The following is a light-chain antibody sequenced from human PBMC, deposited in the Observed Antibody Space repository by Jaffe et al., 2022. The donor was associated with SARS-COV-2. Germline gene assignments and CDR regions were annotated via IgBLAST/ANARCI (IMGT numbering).Light chain of an antibody. CDR2: STN. V-gene: IGLV8-61*01. Sequence: QTVVTQEPSLSVSPGGTVTLTCGLSSGSVSTSYYSSWYQQTPGQAPRTLVYSTNTRSSGVPDRFSGSILGNKAALTITGTQADDESDYYCMLYMGRGTWEFGGGTRLTVL. CDR1: SGSVSTSYY. CDR3: MLYMGRGTWE. J-gene: IGLJ3*02.